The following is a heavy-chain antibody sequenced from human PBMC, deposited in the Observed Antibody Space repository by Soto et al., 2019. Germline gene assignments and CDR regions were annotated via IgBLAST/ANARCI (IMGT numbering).Heavy chain of an antibody. J-gene: IGHJ4*02. D-gene: IGHD4-4*01. CDR3: AREVWGGNYRLDY. CDR2: ISYDGSNK. CDR1: GFTFSSYA. Sequence: QVQLVESGGGVVQPGRSLRLSCAASGFTFSSYAMHWVRQAPGKGLEWVAVISYDGSNKYYADSVKGRFTISRDNSKNTVYLQMNRLRAEDTAVYCIAREVWGGNYRLDYWGQGTLVTVSS. V-gene: IGHV3-30-3*01.